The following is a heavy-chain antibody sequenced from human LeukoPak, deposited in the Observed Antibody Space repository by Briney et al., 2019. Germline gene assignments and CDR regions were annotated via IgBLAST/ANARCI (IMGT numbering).Heavy chain of an antibody. CDR2: IGSSSSYI. D-gene: IGHD1-1*01. Sequence: GGSLRLSCVPSGLSISYYTMNWVRLAPGKGLEWVSSIGSSSSYIYYADSVKGRFTISRDNAKNSLYLQMNSLRAEDTAVYYCAGNWNDLRWKYYYYMDVWGKGTTVTVSS. V-gene: IGHV3-21*01. CDR3: AGNWNDLRWKYYYYMDV. CDR1: GLSISYYT. J-gene: IGHJ6*03.